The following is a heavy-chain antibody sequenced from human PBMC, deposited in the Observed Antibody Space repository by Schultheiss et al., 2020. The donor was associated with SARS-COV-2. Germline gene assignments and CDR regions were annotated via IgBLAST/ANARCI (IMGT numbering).Heavy chain of an antibody. J-gene: IGHJ4*02. V-gene: IGHV1-8*03. CDR2: MNPNSGNT. Sequence: ASVKVSCKASGYTFTSYDINWVRQATGQGLEWMGWMNPNSGNTGYAQKFQGRVTITADESTSTAYMELSSLRSEDTAVYYCARSGDGDFDYWGQGTLVTVSS. CDR1: GYTFTSYD. CDR3: ARSGDGDFDY. D-gene: IGHD4-17*01.